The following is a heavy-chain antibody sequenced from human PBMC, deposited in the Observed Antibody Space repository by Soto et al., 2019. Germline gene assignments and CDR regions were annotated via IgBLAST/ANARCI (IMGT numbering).Heavy chain of an antibody. CDR3: VRDVGGSGWFAP. CDR2: IYSSGTT. V-gene: IGHV4-4*07. Sequence: PSETLSLTCTVSGISIDNCYCSWIRQSAGKGLEWIGRIYSSGTTNYNPSLKSRVTMSVDMSKSQFSLNVRSVTAADTAVYYCVRDVGGSGWFAPWGQGTLVTVS. CDR1: GISIDNCY. J-gene: IGHJ5*02.